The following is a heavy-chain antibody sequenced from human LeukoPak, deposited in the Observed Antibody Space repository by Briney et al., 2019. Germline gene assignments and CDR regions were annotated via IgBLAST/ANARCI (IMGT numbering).Heavy chain of an antibody. D-gene: IGHD1-14*01. Sequence: GGSLRLSCAASGFTFRSCAMSWVRQAPGEGLEWVSSINDNGRSTFYADSVKGRFTISRDNFKNMLYLLMDSLRVEDTAVYYCARYTSVDFWGQGTLVTVSS. CDR3: ARYTSVDF. CDR2: INDNGRST. V-gene: IGHV3-23*01. CDR1: GFTFRSCA. J-gene: IGHJ4*02.